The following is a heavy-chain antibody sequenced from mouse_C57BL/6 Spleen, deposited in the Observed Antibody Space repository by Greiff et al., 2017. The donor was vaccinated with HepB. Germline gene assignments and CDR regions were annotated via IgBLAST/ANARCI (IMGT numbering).Heavy chain of an antibody. D-gene: IGHD1-1*01. V-gene: IGHV2-5*01. Sequence: VKLMESGPGLVQPSQSLSITCTVSGFSLTSYGVHWVRQSPGKGLEWLGVIWRGGSTDYNAAFMSRLSITKDNSKSQVFFKMNSLQADDTAIYYCAKNWGSSSPGYFDVWGTGTTVTVSS. CDR2: IWRGGST. J-gene: IGHJ1*03. CDR1: GFSLTSYG. CDR3: AKNWGSSSPGYFDV.